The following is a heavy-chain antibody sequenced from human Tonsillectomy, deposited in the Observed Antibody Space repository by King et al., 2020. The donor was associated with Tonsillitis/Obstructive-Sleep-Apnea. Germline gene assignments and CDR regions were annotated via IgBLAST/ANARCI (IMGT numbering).Heavy chain of an antibody. CDR3: ASLVPAASIGKNWFDP. J-gene: IGHJ5*02. D-gene: IGHD2-2*01. CDR1: GGTFSSYA. V-gene: IGHV1-69*01. Sequence: QLVQSGAEVKKPGSSVKVSCKASGGTFSSYAISWVRQAPGQGLEWMGGIIPIFGTANYAQKFQGRVTITADESTSTAYMELSSLRSEDTAVYYCASLVPAASIGKNWFDPWGQGTLVTVSS. CDR2: IIPIFGTA.